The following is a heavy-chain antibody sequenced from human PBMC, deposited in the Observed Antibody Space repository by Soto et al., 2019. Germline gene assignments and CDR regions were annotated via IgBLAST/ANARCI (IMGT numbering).Heavy chain of an antibody. Sequence: QVQLVQSGAAVKKPGSSVKVSCKASGGTFSSYAISWVRQAPGQGLEWMGGIIPIFGTANYAQKFQGRVTITADESTSTAYMELSSLRSEDTAVYYCARGEDIVVVVPYYYGMDVWGQGTTVTVSS. CDR2: IIPIFGTA. D-gene: IGHD2-15*01. CDR1: GGTFSSYA. CDR3: ARGEDIVVVVPYYYGMDV. V-gene: IGHV1-69*12. J-gene: IGHJ6*02.